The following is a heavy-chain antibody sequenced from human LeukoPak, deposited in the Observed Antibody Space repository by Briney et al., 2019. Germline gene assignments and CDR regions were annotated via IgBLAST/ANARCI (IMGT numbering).Heavy chain of an antibody. Sequence: PGGSLRLSCAASGFTFSRYSMNWVRQAPGKGGEWVSSISSSSSYIYYADSVKGRFTISRDNAKNSMYLQMNSQRGEDTGVYDCARVRYCTNGVCYPGYYYMDVWGKGTTVTVSS. CDR1: GFTFSRYS. V-gene: IGHV3-21*01. CDR2: ISSSSSYI. CDR3: ARVRYCTNGVCYPGYYYMDV. J-gene: IGHJ6*03. D-gene: IGHD2-8*01.